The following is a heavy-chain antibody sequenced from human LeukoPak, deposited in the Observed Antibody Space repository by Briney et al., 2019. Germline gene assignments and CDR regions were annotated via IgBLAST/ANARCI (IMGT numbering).Heavy chain of an antibody. J-gene: IGHJ6*03. V-gene: IGHV3-7*01. Sequence: GGSLRLSCAGSGFTFNTYWMNWVRQAPGKGLEWVAKIKQDGSEKYYVDSVKGRFTISRDNAKNSLYLQMNSLRAEDTAVYYCARGPYNWNYVGYYYYYYMDVWGKGTTVTVSS. CDR1: GFTFNTYW. D-gene: IGHD1-7*01. CDR2: IKQDGSEK. CDR3: ARGPYNWNYVGYYYYYYMDV.